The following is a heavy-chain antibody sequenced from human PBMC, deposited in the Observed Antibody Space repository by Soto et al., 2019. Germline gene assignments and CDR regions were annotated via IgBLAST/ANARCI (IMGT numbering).Heavy chain of an antibody. J-gene: IGHJ4*02. Sequence: ASVKVSCKASGYSFTGYYMHWMRRAPGQGLEWMGWIDPDSGDTKHAQKFQGRVTMTRDASISTAYMELSSLRSDDTAVYYCARAGGRGEYGDYVGTDYFDDGGQGALVTVS. V-gene: IGHV1-2*02. D-gene: IGHD4-17*01. CDR2: IDPDSGDT. CDR1: GYSFTGYY. CDR3: ARAGGRGEYGDYVGTDYFDD.